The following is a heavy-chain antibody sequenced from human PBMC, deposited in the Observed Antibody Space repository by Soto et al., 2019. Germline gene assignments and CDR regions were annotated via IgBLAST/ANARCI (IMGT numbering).Heavy chain of an antibody. CDR3: ASGYYDSRGYFVSD. CDR2: ISYDGSNK. V-gene: IGHV3-30-3*01. J-gene: IGHJ4*02. D-gene: IGHD3-22*01. Sequence: QVQLVESGGGVVQPGRSLRLSCAASGFTFSSYAMHWVRQAPGKGLEWVAVISYDGSNKYYADSVKGRFTISRDNSKNALYLQMNSLRAEDTAVYYCASGYYDSRGYFVSDWGQGTLVTVSS. CDR1: GFTFSSYA.